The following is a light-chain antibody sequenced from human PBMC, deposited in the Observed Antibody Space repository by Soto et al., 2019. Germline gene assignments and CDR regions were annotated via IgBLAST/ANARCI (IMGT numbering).Light chain of an antibody. J-gene: IGKJ5*01. CDR1: QSVSSY. CDR2: DAS. V-gene: IGKV3-11*01. Sequence: EIVLTQSPATLSLSPGERATLSCRASQSVSSYLAWYQQKPGQAPRLLIYDASNRATGIPARFSGSGSGTEFALTISSLEPEDFAVYYCQQRSNWPQGNTLGQGTRLEIK. CDR3: QQRSNWPQGNT.